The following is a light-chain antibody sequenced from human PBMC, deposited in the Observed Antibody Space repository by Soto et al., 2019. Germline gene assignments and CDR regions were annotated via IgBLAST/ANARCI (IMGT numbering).Light chain of an antibody. CDR1: QSISSW. Sequence: DIQMTQYPSTLSASVGDRVTITCRASQSISSWLAWYQQKPGKAPKLLIYDVSSLESGVPSRFSGSRSGTGFTLTISSLQPDDFATYYCQQYNSYSPTFGQGTKV. CDR2: DVS. J-gene: IGKJ1*01. V-gene: IGKV1-5*01. CDR3: QQYNSYSPT.